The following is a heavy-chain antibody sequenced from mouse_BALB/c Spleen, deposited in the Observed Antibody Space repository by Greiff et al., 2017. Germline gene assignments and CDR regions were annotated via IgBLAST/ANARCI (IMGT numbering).Heavy chain of an antibody. CDR1: GFTFSSYT. CDR3: ARQGGSDHDWYFDV. CDR2: ISNGGGST. V-gene: IGHV5-12-2*01. Sequence: EVQGVESGGGLVQPGGSLKLSCAASGFTFSSYTMSWVRQTPEKRLEWVAYISNGGGSTYYPDTVKGRFTISRDNAKNTLYLQMSSLKSEDTAMYYCARQGGSDHDWYFDVWGAGTTVTVSS. J-gene: IGHJ1*01.